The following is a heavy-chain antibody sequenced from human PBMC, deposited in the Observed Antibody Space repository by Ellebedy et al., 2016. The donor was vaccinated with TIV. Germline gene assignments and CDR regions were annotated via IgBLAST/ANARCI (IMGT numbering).Heavy chain of an antibody. J-gene: IGHJ4*02. CDR1: GGTFSNYV. V-gene: IGHV1-69*04. D-gene: IGHD6-19*01. CDR3: ARTVSYSSGRYGY. Sequence: AASVQVSCKASGGTFSNYVISWVRQPPGQGLEWMGRIIPILGIANYAQKFQGRVTITADKSTSTAYMELSSLRTEDTAVFYCARTVSYSSGRYGYWGQGTLVTVSS. CDR2: IIPILGIA.